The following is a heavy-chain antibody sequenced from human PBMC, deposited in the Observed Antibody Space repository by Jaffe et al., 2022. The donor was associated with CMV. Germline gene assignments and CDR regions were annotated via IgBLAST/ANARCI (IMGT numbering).Heavy chain of an antibody. Sequence: EVQLVQSGAEVRKPGESLKISCQGSGYMFTNYWIGWVRQMPGKGLEWMGIIYPGDSDTRYSPSFQGQVTISADKSISTAYLQWSSLKASDTAMYYCARSSCSGATCFSGIYYDYGMDVWGQGTTVTVSS. J-gene: IGHJ6*02. CDR2: IYPGDSDT. CDR3: ARSSCSGATCFSGIYYDYGMDV. CDR1: GYMFTNYW. V-gene: IGHV5-51*01. D-gene: IGHD2-15*01.